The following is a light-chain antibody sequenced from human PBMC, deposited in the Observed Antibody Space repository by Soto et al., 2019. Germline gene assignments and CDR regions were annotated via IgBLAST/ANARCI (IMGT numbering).Light chain of an antibody. Sequence: DIQMTQSPSSMSASVGDRVTITCRASQSISSYLNCYQQKLGKAPKLLIYAASSLQSRVPSRFSGSGSGTDLTITIISLKPEDFATYYCQQSYSTPLTFGGGTKVEIK. CDR2: AAS. CDR3: QQSYSTPLT. V-gene: IGKV1-39*01. J-gene: IGKJ4*01. CDR1: QSISSY.